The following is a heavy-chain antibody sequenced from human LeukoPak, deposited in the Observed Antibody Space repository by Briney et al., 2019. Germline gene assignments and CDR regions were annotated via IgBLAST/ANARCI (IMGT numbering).Heavy chain of an antibody. CDR2: IYYSGNS. Sequence: SETLSLTCTVSGGSINDYYWSRIRQPPGKGLEWIGYIYYSGNSNYNPSLKSRITISVDTSKNQFSLKLSSVTAADTAVYYCARPDDSSGGFDYWGQGTLVTVSS. V-gene: IGHV4-59*08. J-gene: IGHJ4*02. CDR3: ARPDDSSGGFDY. D-gene: IGHD3-22*01. CDR1: GGSINDYY.